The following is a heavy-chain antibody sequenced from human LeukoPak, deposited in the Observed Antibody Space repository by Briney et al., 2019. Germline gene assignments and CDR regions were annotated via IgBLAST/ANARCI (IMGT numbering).Heavy chain of an antibody. CDR2: INSNGGST. Sequence: TGGSLRLSCAASGFTFSNAWMSWVRQAPGKGLEYVSIINSNGGSTYYTDSVKGRFTISRDNAKNTLYLQMSSLRAEDTAVYYCVKGVVVATSVWEYFQHWGQGTLVTVSS. D-gene: IGHD2-15*01. J-gene: IGHJ1*01. V-gene: IGHV3-64D*06. CDR3: VKGVVVATSVWEYFQH. CDR1: GFTFSNAW.